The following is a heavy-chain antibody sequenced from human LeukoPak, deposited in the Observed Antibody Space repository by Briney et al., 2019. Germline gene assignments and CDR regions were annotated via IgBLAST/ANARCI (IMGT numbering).Heavy chain of an antibody. V-gene: IGHV4-4*02. CDR2: IYHSGST. D-gene: IGHD4/OR15-4a*01. CDR1: GGSISSSNW. Sequence: PSETLSLTCAVSGGSISSSNWWSWVRQPPGKGLEWIGEIYHSGSTNYNPSLKSRVTTSVDKSKNQFSLKLSSVTAADTAVYYCARAKAGAGMGLFDYGGKEPRDTVS. CDR3: ARAKAGAGMGLFDY. J-gene: IGHJ4*02.